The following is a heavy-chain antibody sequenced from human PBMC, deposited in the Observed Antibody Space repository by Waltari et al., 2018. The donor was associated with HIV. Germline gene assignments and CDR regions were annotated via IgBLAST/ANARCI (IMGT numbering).Heavy chain of an antibody. CDR2: VYSNGVT. J-gene: IGHJ4*02. V-gene: IGHV4-39*01. Sequence: QLQLQESGTALVKPSDTLSLTCTASTGYISQTFYWGWVRQFPGTGLEWIGAVYSNGVTHYAPSLKSRIGLYVDRSKNQFSLTLTAVTAADTSQYFCVALKTVTGTIDNWGQGTLVTVAS. CDR3: VALKTVTGTIDN. CDR1: TGYISQTFY. D-gene: IGHD1-1*01.